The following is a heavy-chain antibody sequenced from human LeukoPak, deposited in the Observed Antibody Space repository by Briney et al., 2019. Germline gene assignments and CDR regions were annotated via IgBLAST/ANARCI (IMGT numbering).Heavy chain of an antibody. Sequence: GSLRLSCAASGFTFNNYGMNWVRQAPGKGLEWVASINQDGSESKYVDSVKGRFTISRDNAKKSVYLQMISLRAGDTAVYYCARDWADPVRLRDVTWGQGILVTVSS. D-gene: IGHD4-17*01. CDR1: GFTFNNYG. J-gene: IGHJ5*02. CDR3: ARDWADPVRLRDVT. V-gene: IGHV3-7*01. CDR2: INQDGSES.